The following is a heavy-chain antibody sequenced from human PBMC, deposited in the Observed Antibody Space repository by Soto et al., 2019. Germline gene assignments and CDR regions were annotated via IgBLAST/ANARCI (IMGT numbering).Heavy chain of an antibody. Sequence: SETLSLTCTVSDDSFRGADYYWSWIRQPLGKGPEWIGYTYYNGDTKYNPALKSRVTMSVDTSKNQFSLRLSSVTAADTAVYFCARGPAYIDGWRTFDFWGRGILVTVSS. CDR2: TYYNGDT. CDR3: ARGPAYIDGWRTFDF. J-gene: IGHJ4*02. CDR1: DDSFRGADYY. D-gene: IGHD6-19*01. V-gene: IGHV4-30-4*02.